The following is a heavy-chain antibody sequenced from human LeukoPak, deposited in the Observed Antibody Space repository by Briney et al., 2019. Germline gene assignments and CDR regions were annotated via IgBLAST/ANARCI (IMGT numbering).Heavy chain of an antibody. V-gene: IGHV3-9*01. CDR1: GFTFDDYA. CDR2: ISWNSGSI. J-gene: IGHJ5*02. Sequence: LPGRSLRLSCAASGFTFDDYAMHWVRHAPGKGLEWVSGISWNSGSIGYADSVKGRFTISRDNAKNSLYLQMNSLRAEDTALYYCAKGRHDILTGYANWFDPWGQGTLVTVSS. CDR3: AKGRHDILTGYANWFDP. D-gene: IGHD3-9*01.